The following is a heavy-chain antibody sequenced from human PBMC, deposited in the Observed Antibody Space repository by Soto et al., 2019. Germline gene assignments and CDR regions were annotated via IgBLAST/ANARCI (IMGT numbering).Heavy chain of an antibody. Sequence: QTGGSLRLSCAASGFTFSSYEMNWVRQAPGKGLEWVSYISSSGSTIYYADSVKGRFTISRDNAKNSLYLQMNSLRAEDTAVYYCARGYGGNSYFYYYYYYGMDVWGQGTTVTVSS. CDR1: GFTFSSYE. V-gene: IGHV3-48*03. CDR2: ISSSGSTI. D-gene: IGHD2-15*01. J-gene: IGHJ6*02. CDR3: ARGYGGNSYFYYYYYYGMDV.